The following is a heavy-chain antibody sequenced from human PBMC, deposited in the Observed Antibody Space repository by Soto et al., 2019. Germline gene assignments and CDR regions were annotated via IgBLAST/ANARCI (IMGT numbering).Heavy chain of an antibody. CDR3: AIAQTPTESDF. CDR1: GYTFTNYG. CDR2: LNTYNGNT. V-gene: IGHV1-18*04. Sequence: QIQLVQSEGEVKKPGASVKVSCKTSGYTFTNYGVSWVRQAPGQGLEWMGWLNTYNGNTKYAQKFQGRVTMTTDTSASTAYVELRSLRSDDTAVYYCAIAQTPTESDFWGQGTLVTVSS. D-gene: IGHD4-4*01. J-gene: IGHJ4*02.